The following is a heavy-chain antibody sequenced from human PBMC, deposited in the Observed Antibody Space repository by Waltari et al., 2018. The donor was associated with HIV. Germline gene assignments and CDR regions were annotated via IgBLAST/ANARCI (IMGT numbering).Heavy chain of an antibody. D-gene: IGHD2-2*01. CDR2: IKKDGSGK. V-gene: IGHV3-7*01. CDR1: GFTFSSYW. CDR3: AREGPITSPFGMDV. J-gene: IGHJ6*02. Sequence: EVQLVESGGGLVQPGGSLRLSCAASGFTFSSYWMSWVRQAPGKGLEWVANIKKDGSGKYEVDSVKGRFTISRNNAKNSLYLQMNSLRAEDTAVYYCAREGPITSPFGMDVWGQGTTVTVSS.